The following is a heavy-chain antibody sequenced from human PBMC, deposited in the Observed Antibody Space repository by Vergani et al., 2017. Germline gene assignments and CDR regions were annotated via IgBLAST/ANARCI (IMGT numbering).Heavy chain of an antibody. CDR3: ARVNTETNGHLYYYYYIDV. D-gene: IGHD4-11*01. Sequence: QVQLQQWGGGLLKPSETLSLTCVVKGGSFTSYHWTWIRQSPGEGLEWVGDIDHTGRPDYNPSLKSRLTMSVDKSRNQFSLTLNSVTATDTAIYFCARVNTETNGHLYYYYYIDVWGQGTAVTVS. V-gene: IGHV4-34*01. CDR1: GGSFTSYH. CDR2: IDHTGRP. J-gene: IGHJ6*03.